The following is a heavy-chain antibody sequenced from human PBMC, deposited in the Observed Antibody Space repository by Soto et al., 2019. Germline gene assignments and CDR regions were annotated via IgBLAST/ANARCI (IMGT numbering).Heavy chain of an antibody. CDR2: IYSGGTT. CDR3: ARDQRALLAVYGMDV. CDR1: GFSVSRNY. V-gene: IGHV3-53*01. Sequence: GGSMRLSCAASGFSVSRNYMSWVRQAPGKGLEWVSVIYSGGTTYYADSVKGRFTISRDNSKNTLYLQMNTLRAEDTAVYYCARDQRALLAVYGMDVWGQGTTVTDSS. J-gene: IGHJ6*02.